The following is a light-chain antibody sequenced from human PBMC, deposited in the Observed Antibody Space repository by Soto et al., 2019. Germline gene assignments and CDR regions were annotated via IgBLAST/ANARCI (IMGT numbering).Light chain of an antibody. V-gene: IGKV3-11*01. CDR2: DAS. Sequence: EIVLTQSPATLSLSPGERATLSCRASQSVRNYLAWYQQKPGQAPRLLIYDASNRATGIPARFSGSGSGTDFTLTISILEPEDFAVYYCHQRINWPPITFGQGTRLEIK. CDR1: QSVRNY. CDR3: HQRINWPPIT. J-gene: IGKJ5*01.